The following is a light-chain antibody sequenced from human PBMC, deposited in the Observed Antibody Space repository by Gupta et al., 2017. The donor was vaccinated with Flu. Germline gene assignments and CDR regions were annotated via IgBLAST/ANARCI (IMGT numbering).Light chain of an antibody. CDR2: NVS. CDR1: QDIRNT. J-gene: IGKJ4*01. V-gene: IGKV1-6*01. CDR3: LHDYNYPLT. Sequence: MSHYPSSLSASVGERVTITCRASQDIRNTLGWYQQKPGKAPKLLMYNVSTLQSGVPSRFSGSGSGTDFTLIISSLQPEDLATYYCLHDYNYPLTIGGRTKVEIE.